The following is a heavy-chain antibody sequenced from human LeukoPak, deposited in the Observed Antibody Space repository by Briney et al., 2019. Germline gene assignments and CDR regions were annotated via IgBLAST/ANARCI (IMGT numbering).Heavy chain of an antibody. V-gene: IGHV4-34*01. CDR3: ARTTEAHSWRTRYYDYYMDV. D-gene: IGHD6-13*01. CDR1: GGSLSGYY. CDR2: INHSGST. J-gene: IGHJ6*03. Sequence: SETLSLTCAVSGGSLSGYYWTWIRQPPGKGLEWIGEINHSGSTNYNPSLKSRVTIPVDTSKNQFSLKLSSVTAADTAVYYCARTTEAHSWRTRYYDYYMDVWGKGTTVTISS.